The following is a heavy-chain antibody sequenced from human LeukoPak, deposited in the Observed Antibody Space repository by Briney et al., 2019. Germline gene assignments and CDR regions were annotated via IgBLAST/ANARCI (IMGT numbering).Heavy chain of an antibody. CDR3: ARDVTIFGVVIYY. CDR1: GYTFTGYY. Sequence: ASVKVSCKASGYTFTGYYMHWVRQAPGQGLEWMGWINPNSGGTNYAQKFQGRVTMTRDTSISTAYMELSRLRSDDTAAYYCARDVTIFGVVIYYWGQGTLVTVSS. D-gene: IGHD3-3*01. J-gene: IGHJ4*02. V-gene: IGHV1-2*02. CDR2: INPNSGGT.